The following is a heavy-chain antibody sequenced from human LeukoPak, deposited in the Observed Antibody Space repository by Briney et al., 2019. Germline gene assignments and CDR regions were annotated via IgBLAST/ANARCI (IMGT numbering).Heavy chain of an antibody. D-gene: IGHD6-6*01. J-gene: IGHJ4*02. CDR3: ARGRKSSIAAGFDY. V-gene: IGHV4-34*01. CDR1: GGPFSGYY. CDR2: INHSGST. Sequence: SETLSLTCAVYGGPFSGYYWSWIRQPPGKGLEWIGEINHSGSTNYNPSLKSRVTISVDTSKNQFSLKLSSVTAADTAVYHCARGRKSSIAAGFDYWGQGTLVTVSS.